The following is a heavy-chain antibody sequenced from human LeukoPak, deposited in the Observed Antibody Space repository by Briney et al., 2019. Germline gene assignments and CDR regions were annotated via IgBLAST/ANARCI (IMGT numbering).Heavy chain of an antibody. Sequence: GGSLRFSCASSGFSFSSCGMQWGRQAPGKGVGRGAVISYDGSNKYYADSVKGRFTISRDNSKNTLYLQMNSLRAEDTAVYYCAKVWEWELLKRAFVYWGQGTLVTVSS. CDR2: ISYDGSNK. CDR3: AKVWEWELLKRAFVY. V-gene: IGHV3-30*18. D-gene: IGHD1-26*01. CDR1: GFSFSSCG. J-gene: IGHJ4*02.